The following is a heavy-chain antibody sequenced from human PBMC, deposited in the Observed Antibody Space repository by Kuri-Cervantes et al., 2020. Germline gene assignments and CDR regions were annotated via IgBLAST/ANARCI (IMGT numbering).Heavy chain of an antibody. J-gene: IGHJ4*02. CDR2: ISWNSGSI. V-gene: IGHV3-9*01. CDR3: ARGSRYYYDSSGYSDY. D-gene: IGHD3-22*01. CDR1: GFTFDDYA. Sequence: SLKISCAASGFTFDDYAMHWVRQAPGKGLEWVSGISWNSGSIGYADSVKGRFTISRDNAKNSLYLQMNSLRAEDTAVYYCARGSRYYYDSSGYSDYWGQGTLVTVSS.